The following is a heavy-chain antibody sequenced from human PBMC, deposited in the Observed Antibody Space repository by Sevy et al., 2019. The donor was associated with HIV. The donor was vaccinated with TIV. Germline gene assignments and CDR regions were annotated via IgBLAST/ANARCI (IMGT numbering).Heavy chain of an antibody. CDR2: ISSSSSYI. CDR3: ARGVAAAGTLGY. Sequence: GGSLRLSCAASGFTFSSYSMNWVRQAPGKGLEWVSSISSSSSYIYYADSVKGRFTISRDNAKNSLYLQMNSLRVEDTAVYYCARGVAAAGTLGYWGQGTLVTVSS. J-gene: IGHJ4*02. CDR1: GFTFSSYS. D-gene: IGHD6-13*01. V-gene: IGHV3-21*01.